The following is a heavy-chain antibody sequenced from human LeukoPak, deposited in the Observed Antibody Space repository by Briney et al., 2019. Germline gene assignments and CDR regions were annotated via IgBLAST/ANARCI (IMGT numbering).Heavy chain of an antibody. D-gene: IGHD3-16*01. J-gene: IGHJ5*02. V-gene: IGHV3-74*01. CDR2: INSDGSTT. CDR3: AKDDNYIRFSS. Sequence: GGSLRLSCAASGFSLSSYWMHWVRQSPGKGLVWVSCINSDGSTTSYADSVKGRFTISRDNAKNTLYLQMNSLRAEDTAVYYCAKDDNYIRFSSWGQGTLVTVSS. CDR1: GFSLSSYW.